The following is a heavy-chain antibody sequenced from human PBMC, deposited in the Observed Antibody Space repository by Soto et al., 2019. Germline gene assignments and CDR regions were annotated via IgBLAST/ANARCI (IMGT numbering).Heavy chain of an antibody. V-gene: IGHV3-23*01. CDR3: TTDTAAAGTIDY. CDR2: IIDSGAST. J-gene: IGHJ4*02. D-gene: IGHD6-13*01. Sequence: GSLRFSCAASGFTFRSCAMGWVRQAPGKGLEWVSDIIDSGASTYYADSVKGRFTISRDNSKSTLYLQMNSLKTEDTAVYYCTTDTAAAGTIDYWGQGTLVNVSS. CDR1: GFTFRSCA.